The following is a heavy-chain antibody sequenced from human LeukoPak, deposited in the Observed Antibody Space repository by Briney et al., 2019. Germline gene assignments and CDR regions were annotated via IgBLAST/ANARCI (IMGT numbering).Heavy chain of an antibody. CDR1: TFTLNNYW. D-gene: IGHD3-22*01. CDR2: IYHSGST. Sequence: GSLRLSCTASTFTLNNYWMSWVRQPPGKGLEWIGEIYHSGSTNYNPSLKSRVTISVDKSKNQFSLKLSSVTAADTAVYYCARVGLYYYDSSGYYYFDYWGQGTLVTVSS. J-gene: IGHJ4*02. CDR3: ARVGLYYYDSSGYYYFDY. V-gene: IGHV4-4*02.